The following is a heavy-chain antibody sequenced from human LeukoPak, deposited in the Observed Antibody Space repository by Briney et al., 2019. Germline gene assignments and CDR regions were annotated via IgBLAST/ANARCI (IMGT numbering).Heavy chain of an antibody. CDR1: GFTFSSFA. Sequence: GGSLRLSCAASGFTFSSFAMSWSRQAPGKGLEWVATIKQDGSETDYVDSVKGRFTISRDNAKNSLYLQMNSLRIEDTAVYYCARAQWRRPDYWGRGPLVTVSS. CDR3: ARAQWRRPDY. J-gene: IGHJ4*02. CDR2: IKQDGSET. D-gene: IGHD5-12*01. V-gene: IGHV3-7*02.